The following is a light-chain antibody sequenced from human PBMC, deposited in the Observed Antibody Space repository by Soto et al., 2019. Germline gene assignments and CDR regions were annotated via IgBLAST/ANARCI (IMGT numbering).Light chain of an antibody. CDR2: DAS. V-gene: IGKV1-5*01. Sequence: EIQVTRAASARTAPGGDRVSITYRASQSISSWLAWYQQKPGKAPKLLIYDASSLESGVPSRFSGSGSGTEFTLTISSLQADDFAPYYCQQYNSYWTFGQGTKVDIK. J-gene: IGKJ1*01. CDR3: QQYNSYWT. CDR1: QSISSW.